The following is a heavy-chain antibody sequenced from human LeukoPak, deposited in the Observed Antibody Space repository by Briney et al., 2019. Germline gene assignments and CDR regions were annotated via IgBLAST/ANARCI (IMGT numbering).Heavy chain of an antibody. CDR3: AKRSEGLIFYYYDSSGYFDY. D-gene: IGHD3-22*01. V-gene: IGHV3-23*01. J-gene: IGHJ4*02. CDR1: GFTFSSYA. Sequence: GGSLRLSCAASGFTFSSYAMSWVRQAPGKGLEWVSAISGSGGSTYYADSVKGRFTISRDNSKNTLYLQMNSLRAEDTAVYYCAKRSEGLIFYYYDSSGYFDYWGQGTLVTVSS. CDR2: ISGSGGST.